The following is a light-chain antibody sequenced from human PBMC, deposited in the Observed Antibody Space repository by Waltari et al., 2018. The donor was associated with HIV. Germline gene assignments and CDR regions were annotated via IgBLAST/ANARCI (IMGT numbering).Light chain of an antibody. CDR3: QQFYYWPRT. J-gene: IGKJ1*01. Sequence: EIVMTQSPVALSVSPGDRVTLSCRASESVGSFFAWYQLRPGQGPSLLMYGVSTRASGVSARCSGSGSGTEVNLTITSLQSDDSAIYFCQQFYYWPRTFGQGTKVEVK. V-gene: IGKV3-15*01. CDR1: ESVGSF. CDR2: GVS.